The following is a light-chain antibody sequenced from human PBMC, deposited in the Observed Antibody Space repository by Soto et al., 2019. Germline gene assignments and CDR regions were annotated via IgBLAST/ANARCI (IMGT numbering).Light chain of an antibody. CDR2: AAS. Sequence: DSQMTQSPSSLSASVGDRVTITCRASQGISNYLAWYQQKPGKVPKLLIYAASTLQSGFPSRFSGSGSGTDFSLTISSLQPEDVATYYCQKYNSAPPTFGQGTRLEIK. J-gene: IGKJ5*01. V-gene: IGKV1-27*01. CDR3: QKYNSAPPT. CDR1: QGISNY.